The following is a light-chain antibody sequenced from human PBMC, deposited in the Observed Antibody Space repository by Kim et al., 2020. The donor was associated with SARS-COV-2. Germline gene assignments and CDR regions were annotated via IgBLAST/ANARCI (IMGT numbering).Light chain of an antibody. CDR2: AAS. Sequence: AIQMTQSPSSLSASVGDRVTIACRASQGISSYLAWYQQKPGKAPKLLIDAASSLQRGVPSRFSGSGSGTDFTLTISSLQPEDFATYYCLQDYNYPRTFGQGTKVDIK. V-gene: IGKV1-6*01. CDR1: QGISSY. CDR3: LQDYNYPRT. J-gene: IGKJ1*01.